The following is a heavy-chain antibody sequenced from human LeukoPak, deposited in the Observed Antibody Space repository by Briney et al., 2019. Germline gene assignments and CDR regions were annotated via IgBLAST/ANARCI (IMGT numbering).Heavy chain of an antibody. CDR2: IYYSGST. D-gene: IGHD3-3*01. Sequence: SETLSLTCTVSGGSISSSSYYWGWIRQPPGKGLEWIGSIYYSGSTYYNPSLKSRVTISVDTSKNQLSLKLSSVTAADTAVYYFARDRTPTEVFGVVIIRRYYYYYMDVWGKGTTVTVSS. J-gene: IGHJ6*03. V-gene: IGHV4-39*07. CDR3: ARDRTPTEVFGVVIIRRYYYYYMDV. CDR1: GGSISSSSYY.